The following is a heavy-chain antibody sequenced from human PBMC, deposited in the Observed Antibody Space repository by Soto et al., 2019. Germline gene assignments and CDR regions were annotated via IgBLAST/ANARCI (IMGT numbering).Heavy chain of an antibody. CDR3: ARMYNSGFYRPEGDYFFYGMDA. CDR2: FYYSGNT. V-gene: IGHV4-4*07. Sequence: PSETLSLTCTVSGDSISDYYWSWMRQPAGKGLEWIGRFYYSGNTKSNPSLKSRVTMSADTSKNQFSLSLRPVTAADSAIYYCARMYNSGFYRPEGDYFFYGMDAWGQGTTVTVSS. CDR1: GDSISDYY. J-gene: IGHJ6*02. D-gene: IGHD6-19*01.